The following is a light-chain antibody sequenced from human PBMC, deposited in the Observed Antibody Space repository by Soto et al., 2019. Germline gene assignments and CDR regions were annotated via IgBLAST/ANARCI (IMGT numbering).Light chain of an antibody. V-gene: IGKV1-5*01. CDR3: QQYNSYSIT. Sequence: IQMTHSPSSLSSSFGDTVTITCRASHNIDTYLNWYQQKPGKAPKLLIYDASSLESGVPSRFSGSGFGTEFTLTISSLQPDDFATYYCQQYNSYSITFGQGTRLEIK. J-gene: IGKJ5*01. CDR2: DAS. CDR1: HNIDTY.